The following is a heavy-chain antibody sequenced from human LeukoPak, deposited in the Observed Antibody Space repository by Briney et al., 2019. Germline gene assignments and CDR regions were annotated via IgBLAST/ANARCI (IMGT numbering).Heavy chain of an antibody. J-gene: IGHJ5*02. V-gene: IGHV3-9*01. D-gene: IGHD6-13*01. CDR1: GFTFDDYA. CDR3: AREWQQLMPS. Sequence: GGSLRLSCAASGFTFDDYAMHRVRQAPGKGLEWVSGISWNSGSIGYADSVKGRFTISRDNAKNSLYLQMNSLRAEDTALYYCAREWQQLMPSWGQGTLVTVSS. CDR2: ISWNSGSI.